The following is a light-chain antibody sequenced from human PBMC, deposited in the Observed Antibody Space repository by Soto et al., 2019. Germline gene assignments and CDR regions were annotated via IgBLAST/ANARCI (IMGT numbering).Light chain of an antibody. V-gene: IGLV2-8*01. CDR3: CSYAGSRTHVL. CDR1: SSDVGGYNY. CDR2: EVS. Sequence: QSALTQPPSASGSPGQSVTISCTGTSSDVGGYNYVSWYQQHPGKAPKLMIYEVSERPSGVPDRFSGSKSGNTASLTISGLQAEDEAEYYCCSYAGSRTHVLFGGGTKVTVL. J-gene: IGLJ2*01.